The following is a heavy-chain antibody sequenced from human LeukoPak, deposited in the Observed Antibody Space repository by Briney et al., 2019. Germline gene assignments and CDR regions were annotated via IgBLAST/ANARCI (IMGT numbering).Heavy chain of an antibody. CDR3: ARDGYSSSSGTDV. D-gene: IGHD6-6*01. CDR2: IWYDGSNK. CDR1: GFTFSSYG. Sequence: PGGSLRLSCAASGFTFSSYGMHWVRQAPGKGLEWVAVIWYDGSNKYYADSVKGRFTISRDNSKNTLYLQMNSLRAEDTAVYYCARDGYSSSSGTDVWGKGTTVTVSS. V-gene: IGHV3-33*01. J-gene: IGHJ6*04.